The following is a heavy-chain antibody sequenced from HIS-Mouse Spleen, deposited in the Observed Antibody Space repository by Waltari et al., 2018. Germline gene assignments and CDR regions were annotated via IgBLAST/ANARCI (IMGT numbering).Heavy chain of an antibody. Sequence: EVQLVESGGGLVQPGGSLRLSCAASGFTFGTHWLPWVRQAPGKGLVWVSRINSEGSSTSYADSVKGRFTISRDNAKNTLYLQMNSLRAEDTAVYYCARDAAVTYFDYWGQGTLVTVSS. J-gene: IGHJ4*02. CDR3: ARDAAVTYFDY. CDR2: INSEGSST. CDR1: GFTFGTHW. D-gene: IGHD4-17*01. V-gene: IGHV3-74*01.